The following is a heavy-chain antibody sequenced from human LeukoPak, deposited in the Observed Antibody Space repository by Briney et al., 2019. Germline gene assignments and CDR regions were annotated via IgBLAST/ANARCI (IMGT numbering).Heavy chain of an antibody. Sequence: SETLSLTCTVSGGSISSYYWSWIRQPPGKGLEWIGYTYYSGSTNYNPSLKSRVTISVDTSKNQFSLKLSSVTAADTAVYYCARHSWLEAEYDYWGQGTLVTVSS. D-gene: IGHD5-12*01. CDR1: GGSISSYY. V-gene: IGHV4-59*08. J-gene: IGHJ4*02. CDR3: ARHSWLEAEYDY. CDR2: TYYSGST.